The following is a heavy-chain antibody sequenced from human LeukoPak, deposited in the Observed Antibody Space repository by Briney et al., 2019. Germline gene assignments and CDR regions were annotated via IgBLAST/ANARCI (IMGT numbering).Heavy chain of an antibody. CDR2: INHSGST. CDR3: ARVGLRHSSSWYAKKAPLDY. D-gene: IGHD6-13*01. CDR1: GGSFSGYY. V-gene: IGHV4-34*01. Sequence: SETLSLTCAVYGGSFSGYYWSWIRQPPGKGLEWIGEINHSGSTNYNPSLKSRVTISVDTSKNQFSLKLSSVTAADTAVYYCARVGLRHSSSWYAKKAPLDYWGQGTLVTVSS. J-gene: IGHJ4*02.